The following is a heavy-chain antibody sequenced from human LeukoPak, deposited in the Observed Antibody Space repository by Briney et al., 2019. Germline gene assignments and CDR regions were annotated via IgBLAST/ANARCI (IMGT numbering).Heavy chain of an antibody. J-gene: IGHJ3*02. V-gene: IGHV3-7*01. CDR1: GFTFSSYW. CDR3: ARRDRSRRGLVISGGDAFDI. CDR2: IKQDGSEK. D-gene: IGHD3/OR15-3a*01. Sequence: GGSLRLSCAASGFTFSSYWMSWVRQAPGKGLEWVANIKQDGSEKYYADSVKGRFTISRDNSKNTLYLEMNSLRAEDTAVYYCARRDRSRRGLVISGGDAFDIWGQGTMVTVSS.